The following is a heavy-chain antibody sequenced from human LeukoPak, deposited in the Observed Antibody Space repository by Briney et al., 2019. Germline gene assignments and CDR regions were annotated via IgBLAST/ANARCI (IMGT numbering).Heavy chain of an antibody. CDR2: IIPIFGTA. CDR1: GGTFSSYA. CDR3: ARARTILGVVKGYMDV. D-gene: IGHD3-3*01. J-gene: IGHJ6*03. Sequence: GASVKVSCKASGGTFSSYAISWVRQAPGQGLEWMGGIIPIFGTANYAQKFQGRVTITTDESTSTAYMELSSLRSEDTAVYYCARARTILGVVKGYMDVWGKGTTVTVSS. V-gene: IGHV1-69*05.